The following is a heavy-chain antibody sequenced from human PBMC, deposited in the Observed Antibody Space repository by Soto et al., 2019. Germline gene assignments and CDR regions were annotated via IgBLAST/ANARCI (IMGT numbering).Heavy chain of an antibody. CDR1: GFTFSDYY. CDR3: ARGRADYSNYDGYYYYMDV. Sequence: GGSLRLSCAASGFTFSDYYMSWIRQAPGNGLEWVSYISSSGSTIYYADSVKGRFTISRDNAKNSLYLQMNSLRAEDTAVYYCARGRADYSNYDGYYYYMDVWGKGTTVTVSS. CDR2: ISSSGSTI. V-gene: IGHV3-11*01. D-gene: IGHD4-4*01. J-gene: IGHJ6*03.